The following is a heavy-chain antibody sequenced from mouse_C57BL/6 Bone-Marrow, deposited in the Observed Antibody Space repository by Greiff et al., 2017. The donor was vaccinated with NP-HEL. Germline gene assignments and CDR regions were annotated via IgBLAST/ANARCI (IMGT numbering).Heavy chain of an antibody. CDR1: GYTFTSYW. D-gene: IGHD6-5*01. Sequence: QVQLKQPGAELVKPGASVKMSCKASGYTFTSYWITWVKQRPGQGLEWIGDIYPGSGSTNYNEKFKSKATLTVDTSSSTAYMQLSSLTSEDSAVYYCARDPYDYYAMDYWGQGTSVTVSS. CDR2: IYPGSGST. J-gene: IGHJ4*01. V-gene: IGHV1-55*01. CDR3: ARDPYDYYAMDY.